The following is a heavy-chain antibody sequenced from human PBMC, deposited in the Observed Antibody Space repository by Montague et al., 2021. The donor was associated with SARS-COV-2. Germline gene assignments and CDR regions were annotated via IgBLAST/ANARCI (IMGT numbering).Heavy chain of an antibody. J-gene: IGHJ6*02. D-gene: IGHD2-2*01. V-gene: IGHV4-34*01. CDR2: INHTGSS. CDR3: ARFAYRLLFIASYYGMDV. CDR1: GGPFSGDGSFSGYY. Sequence: SETLSLTCAVYGGPFSGDGSFSGYYWTWIRQTPGKGLEWIREINHTGSSSYNPSFKSRVIMSVDTSKNQFSLKLSSVTAADTAVYYCARFAYRLLFIASYYGMDVWGQGTTVTVSS.